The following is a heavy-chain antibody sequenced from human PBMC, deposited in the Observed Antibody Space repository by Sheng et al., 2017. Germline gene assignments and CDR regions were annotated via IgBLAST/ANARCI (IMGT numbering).Heavy chain of an antibody. V-gene: IGHV4-38-2*01. CDR2: IYHSGNT. CDR1: GYSISSGYY. D-gene: IGHD1-1*01. J-gene: IGHJ5*02. Sequence: QVQLQESGPGLGEAFGDPWSLTXVVSGYSISSGYYWGWFRQPPGKGLEWIGSIYHSGNTYYNPSLQESSTISLDASKNQFSLKLSSVTAADTAVFYCARGSTTGTTSYFDPWGQGTLVTVSS. CDR3: ARGSTTGTTSYFDP.